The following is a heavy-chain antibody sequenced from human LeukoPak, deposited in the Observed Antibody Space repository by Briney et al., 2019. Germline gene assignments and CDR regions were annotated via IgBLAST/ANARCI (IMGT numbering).Heavy chain of an antibody. V-gene: IGHV4-59*01. D-gene: IGHD3-10*01. J-gene: IGHJ5*02. CDR1: GDSISSYY. CDR2: IHFTGDT. Sequence: PPETSSLTCTVSGDSISSYYWNWIRQPPGKGLEWIGHIHFTGDTDYNPSLKSRVTISLDSAKNQFSLRLISVTAADTAVYYCARRVQMSSASATSNTWLDPWGQGTLVSVSP. CDR3: ARRVQMSSASATSNTWLDP.